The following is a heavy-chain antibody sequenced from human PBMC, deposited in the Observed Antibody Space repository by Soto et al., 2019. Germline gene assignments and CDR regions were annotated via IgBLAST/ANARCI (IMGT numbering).Heavy chain of an antibody. J-gene: IGHJ6*02. Sequence: QVQLVQSGAEVKKPGSSVKVSCKASGGTFSSYTISWVRQAPGQGLEWMGRIISILGIANYAQKFQGRVTMTADKSTSTAYMELSSLRSEDMAVYYCARVGQLLTSYYYYGAMDVWGQETTVTVSS. CDR3: ARVGQLLTSYYYYGAMDV. D-gene: IGHD6-13*01. CDR1: GGTFSSYT. CDR2: IISILGIA. V-gene: IGHV1-69*02.